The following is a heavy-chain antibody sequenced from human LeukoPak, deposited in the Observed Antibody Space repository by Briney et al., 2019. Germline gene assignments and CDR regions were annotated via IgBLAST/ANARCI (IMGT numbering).Heavy chain of an antibody. CDR1: GFTFSSYA. CDR3: ARVGGYCSSTSCYDY. J-gene: IGHJ4*02. D-gene: IGHD2-2*01. V-gene: IGHV3-23*01. CDR2: ISGSGGST. Sequence: GGSLRLSCAASGFTFSSYAMSWVRQAPGKGLEWVSAISGSGGSTYYADSVKGRFTISRDNSKNTLYLQMNSLRAEDTAVYYCARVGGYCSSTSCYDYWGQGTLVTVSS.